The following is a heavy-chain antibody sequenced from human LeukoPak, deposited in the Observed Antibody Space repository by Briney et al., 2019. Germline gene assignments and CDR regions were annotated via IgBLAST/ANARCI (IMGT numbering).Heavy chain of an antibody. CDR1: GYTFTSYG. D-gene: IGHD6-6*01. V-gene: IGHV1-18*01. CDR2: ISAYNGNT. Sequence: ASVKVSCKASGYTFTSYGISWVRQAPGQGLEWMGWISAYNGNTNYAQKLQGRVTMTTDTSTSTAYMELRSLRSDDTAVYYCARVRAYSSSSVVGYYYYGMDVWDQGTTVTVSS. CDR3: ARVRAYSSSSVVGYYYYGMDV. J-gene: IGHJ6*02.